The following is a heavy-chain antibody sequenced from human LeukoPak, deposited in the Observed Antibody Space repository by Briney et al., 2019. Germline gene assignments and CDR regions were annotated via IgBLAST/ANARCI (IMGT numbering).Heavy chain of an antibody. CDR2: LNHGGST. CDR3: ATENIVVVPAAAYNWFDP. CDR1: GGSFSGYY. V-gene: IGHV4-34*01. D-gene: IGHD2-2*01. J-gene: IGHJ5*02. Sequence: SETLSLTCAVYGGSFSGYYWSWIRQPPGKGLEWIGELNHGGSTNYNPSRKSRVTISVDTSKNQFPLKLSSVTAADTALYNCATENIVVVPAAAYNWFDPWGQGTLVTVSS.